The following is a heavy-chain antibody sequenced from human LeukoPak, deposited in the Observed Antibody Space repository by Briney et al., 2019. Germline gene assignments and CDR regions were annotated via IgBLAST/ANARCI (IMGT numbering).Heavy chain of an antibody. J-gene: IGHJ4*02. Sequence: ASVKVSCKASGYTFTGYYMHCVRQAPGQGLEWMGWINPNSGGTNYAQKFQGRVTMTRDTSISTAYMELSRLRSDDTAVYYCARGAPYCGGDCALNWGQGTLVTVSS. D-gene: IGHD2-21*01. CDR1: GYTFTGYY. CDR3: ARGAPYCGGDCALN. CDR2: INPNSGGT. V-gene: IGHV1-2*02.